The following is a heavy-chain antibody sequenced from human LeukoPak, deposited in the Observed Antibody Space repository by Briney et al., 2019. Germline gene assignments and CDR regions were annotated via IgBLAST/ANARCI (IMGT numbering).Heavy chain of an antibody. CDR2: IYYTGST. CDR3: ARDPGRTNWGSWWFDP. J-gene: IGHJ5*02. V-gene: IGHV4-39*07. Sequence: PSETLSLTCTVSGGSISSSSYYWGWIRQPPGKGLEWIGSIYYTGSTYYNPSLKSRVTISVDTSKNQFSLKLSSVTAADTAVYYCARDPGRTNWGSWWFDPWGQGTLVTVSS. CDR1: GGSISSSSYY. D-gene: IGHD7-27*01.